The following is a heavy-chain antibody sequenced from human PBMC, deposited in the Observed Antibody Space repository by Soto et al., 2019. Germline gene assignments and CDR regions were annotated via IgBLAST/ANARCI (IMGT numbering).Heavy chain of an antibody. CDR1: GFTFSSYG. CDR2: ISYDGSNK. D-gene: IGHD2-15*01. Sequence: QVQLVESGGGVVQPGRSLRRSCAASGFTFSSYGMHWVRQAPGKGLGWVAVISYDGSNKYYADSVKGRFTISRDNSKNTLYLQMNSLRAEDTAVYYCAKGWGDIVVVVADPPVHWGQGTLVTVSS. J-gene: IGHJ4*02. V-gene: IGHV3-30*18. CDR3: AKGWGDIVVVVADPPVH.